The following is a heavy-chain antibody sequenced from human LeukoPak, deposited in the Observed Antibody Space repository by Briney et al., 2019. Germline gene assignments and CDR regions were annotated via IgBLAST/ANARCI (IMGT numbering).Heavy chain of an antibody. CDR1: GGSFSGYY. V-gene: IGHV4-34*01. CDR2: INHSGST. J-gene: IGHJ4*02. D-gene: IGHD6-6*01. Sequence: SETLSLTCAVYGGSFSGYYWSWIRQPPGKGLEWIGEINHSGSTNYNPSLKSRVTISVDTSKNQFSLKLSSVTAADTAVYYCARGVPPAYWGQGTLVTVSS. CDR3: ARGVPPAY.